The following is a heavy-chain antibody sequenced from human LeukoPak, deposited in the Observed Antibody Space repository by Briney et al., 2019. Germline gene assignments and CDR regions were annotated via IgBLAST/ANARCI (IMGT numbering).Heavy chain of an antibody. CDR2: IRYDGSNK. Sequence: AGGSLRLSCAASGFTFSSYGMHWVRQAPGKGLEWVAFIRYDGSNKYYADSVKGRFTISRDNSKNTLYLQMNSLRAEDTAVYYCARERENDYGDYGNFQHWGQGTLVTVSS. J-gene: IGHJ1*01. CDR1: GFTFSSYG. CDR3: ARERENDYGDYGNFQH. V-gene: IGHV3-30*02. D-gene: IGHD4-17*01.